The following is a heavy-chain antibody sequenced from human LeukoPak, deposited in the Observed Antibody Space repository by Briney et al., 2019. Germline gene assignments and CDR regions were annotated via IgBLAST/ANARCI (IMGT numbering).Heavy chain of an antibody. CDR2: INHSGST. CDR3: ARGPRYCGGGSCYFNY. CDR1: GGSFSGYY. V-gene: IGHV4-34*01. D-gene: IGHD2-15*01. J-gene: IGHJ4*02. Sequence: PSETLSLTCAVYGGSFSGYYWSWIRQPPGKGLEWIGEINHSGSTNYNPSLKSRVTISVDTSKNQFSLKLSSVTAADTAVYYCARGPRYCGGGSCYFNYWGQGTLVTVSS.